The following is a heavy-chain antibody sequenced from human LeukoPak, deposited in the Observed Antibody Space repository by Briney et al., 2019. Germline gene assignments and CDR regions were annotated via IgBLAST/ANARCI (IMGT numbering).Heavy chain of an antibody. CDR2: ISVYNGNT. Sequence: ASVKVSCKASGYSFTTYGINWARQAPGQGLEWLGWISVYNGNTKYPQKFQGRVTMTTDTSTSTAYMELRSPRSDDTAVYYCARDSVAVRPGWFDPWGQGTLVIVSS. CDR1: GYSFTTYG. J-gene: IGHJ5*02. CDR3: ARDSVAVRPGWFDP. D-gene: IGHD6-6*01. V-gene: IGHV1-18*01.